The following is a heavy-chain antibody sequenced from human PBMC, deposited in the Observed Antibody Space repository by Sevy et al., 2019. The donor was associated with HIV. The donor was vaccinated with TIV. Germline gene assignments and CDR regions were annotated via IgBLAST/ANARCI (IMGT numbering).Heavy chain of an antibody. D-gene: IGHD6-13*01. J-gene: IGHJ4*02. V-gene: IGHV1-24*01. CDR1: GYTLTELS. Sequence: ASVKVSCKVSGYTLTELSMHWVRQAPGKGLGWMGGFDPEDGETIYAQKFQGRVTMTEDTSTDTAYMELSCLRSEDTAVYYCATGLFWLKTQQLVTSGQFDYWAQGTLVTVSS. CDR2: FDPEDGET. CDR3: ATGLFWLKTQQLVTSGQFDY.